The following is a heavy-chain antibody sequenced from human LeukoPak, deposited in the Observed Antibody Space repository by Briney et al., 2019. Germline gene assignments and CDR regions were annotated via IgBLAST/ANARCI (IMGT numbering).Heavy chain of an antibody. V-gene: IGHV4-30-2*01. CDR3: ARKVRGVIPHYYYYGMDV. D-gene: IGHD3-10*01. Sequence: SQTLSLTCAVSGGSISSGGYSWSWIRQPPGKGLEWIGYIYHSGSTYYNPSLKSRVTISVDTSKNQFSLKLSSVTAADTAVYYCARKVRGVIPHYYYYGMDVWGQGTTVTVSS. J-gene: IGHJ6*02. CDR1: GGSISSGGYS. CDR2: IYHSGST.